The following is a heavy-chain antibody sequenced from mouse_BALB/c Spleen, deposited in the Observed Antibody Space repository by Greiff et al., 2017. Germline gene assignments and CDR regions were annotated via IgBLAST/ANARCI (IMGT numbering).Heavy chain of an antibody. CDR3: ARGNPDY. J-gene: IGHJ2*01. CDR2: IDPYNGGT. D-gene: IGHD2-1*01. CDR1: GYSFTGYN. Sequence: VQLQQSGPELEKPGASVKISCKASGYSFTGYNMNWVKQSNGKSLEWIGNIDPYNGGTGYNQKFKSKATLTVDNSSSTAYMELRSLTSEDSAVYYCARGNPDYWGQGTTLTVSS. V-gene: IGHV1S29*02.